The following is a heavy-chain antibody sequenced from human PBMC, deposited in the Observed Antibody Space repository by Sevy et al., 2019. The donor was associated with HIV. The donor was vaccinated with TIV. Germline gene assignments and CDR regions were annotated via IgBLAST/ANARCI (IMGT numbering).Heavy chain of an antibody. CDR1: GFTFNNYA. V-gene: IGHV3-23*01. CDR3: AKNLLTTVTTDDAFDI. D-gene: IGHD4-4*01. CDR2: ISGSGART. J-gene: IGHJ3*02. Sequence: GGSLRLSCAASGFTFNNYAFTWVRQAPGKGLEWVSTISGSGARTDYADSVRGRFTISRDNSKNTLYLQMSSLRAEDTATYFCAKNLLTTVTTDDAFDIWGQGTVVTVSS.